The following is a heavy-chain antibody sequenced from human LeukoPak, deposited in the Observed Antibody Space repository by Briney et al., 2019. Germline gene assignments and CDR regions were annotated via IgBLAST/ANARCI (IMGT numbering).Heavy chain of an antibody. J-gene: IGHJ2*01. D-gene: IGHD2-2*01. CDR1: GGSISSYY. CDR2: IYTSGST. Sequence: PSETLSLTCTVSGGSISSYYWSWIRQPAGKGLEWIGRIYTSGSTNYNPSLKSRVTMSVDTSKNQFSLKLSSVTAADTAVYYCASTSIVVVPAAKAWWYFDLCGRGTLFTVSS. V-gene: IGHV4-4*07. CDR3: ASTSIVVVPAAKAWWYFDL.